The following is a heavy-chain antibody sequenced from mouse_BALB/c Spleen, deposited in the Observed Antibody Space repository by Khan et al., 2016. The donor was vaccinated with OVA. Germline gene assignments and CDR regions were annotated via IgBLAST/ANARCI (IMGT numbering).Heavy chain of an antibody. CDR2: IWSDGST. D-gene: IGHD2-10*01. CDR1: GFSLTNYG. V-gene: IGHV2-6-1*01. J-gene: IGHJ4*01. CDR3: ARQPYYHYNIMDY. Sequence: QVQLKESGPGLVVPSQSLSITCTISGFSLTNYGVHWVRQPPGKGLEWLVVIWSDGSTTYNSALKSRLTISKDNSKSQVFLKMNSLQTDDTAMYFCARQPYYHYNIMDYWGQGTPVTVSS.